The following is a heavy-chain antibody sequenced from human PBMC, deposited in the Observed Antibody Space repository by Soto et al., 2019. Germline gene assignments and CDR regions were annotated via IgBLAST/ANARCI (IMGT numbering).Heavy chain of an antibody. CDR1: GGTFSSYA. CDR2: LVPMFGIP. D-gene: IGHD6-6*01. Sequence: QVQLVQSGAEVKKPGSSVKVSCKASGGTFSSYAINWVRQAPGQGLEWMGRLVPMFGIPNFAPKFQGRVTMTADRSTTTADMEPSSLRSEDTAVYYCASGPYTSSSGGYYYDYMDVWGKGATFTVSS. CDR3: ASGPYTSSSGGYYYDYMDV. J-gene: IGHJ6*03. V-gene: IGHV1-69*02.